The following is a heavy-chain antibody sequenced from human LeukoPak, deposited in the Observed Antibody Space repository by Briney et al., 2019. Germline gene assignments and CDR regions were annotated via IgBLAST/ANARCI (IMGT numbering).Heavy chain of an antibody. V-gene: IGHV4-34*01. CDR1: GGSFSGYY. CDR2: INHSGST. D-gene: IGHD3-3*01. CDR3: ARGASSRVRFLEWLLCFDY. Sequence: PSETLSLTCAVYGGSFSGYYWSWIRQPPGKGLEWIGEINHSGSTNYNPSLKSRVTISVDTSKNQFSLKLSSVTAADTAVYYCARGASSRVRFLEWLLCFDYWGQGTLVTVSS. J-gene: IGHJ4*02.